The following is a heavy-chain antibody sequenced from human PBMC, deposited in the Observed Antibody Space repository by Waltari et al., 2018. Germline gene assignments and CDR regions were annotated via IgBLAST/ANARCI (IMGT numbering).Heavy chain of an antibody. V-gene: IGHV3-23*01. CDR3: AKDPTVVVITGYFDY. J-gene: IGHJ4*02. D-gene: IGHD3-22*01. CDR1: GFTFSSYA. CDR2: ISGSGGST. Sequence: EVQPLESGGGLVQPGGSLRLSCAASGFTFSSYAMSWVRQAPGKGLEWVSAISGSGGSTYYADSVKGRFTISRDNSKNTLYLQMNSLRAEDTAVYYCAKDPTVVVITGYFDYWGQGTLVTVSS.